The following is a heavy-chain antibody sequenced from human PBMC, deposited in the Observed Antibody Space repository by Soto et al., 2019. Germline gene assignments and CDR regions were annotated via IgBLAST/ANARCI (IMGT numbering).Heavy chain of an antibody. Sequence: GGSLRLSCAASGFSFRSYAMNWVRQAPGKGLEWVSVISGSGGSTYYADSVKGRFTISRDSSKNTPYLQMNSLRAEDTAMYFCAKGNSWSPALVLDIWGQGAMVTVSS. CDR1: GFSFRSYA. CDR3: AKGNSWSPALVLDI. D-gene: IGHD1-7*01. V-gene: IGHV3-23*01. J-gene: IGHJ3*02. CDR2: ISGSGGST.